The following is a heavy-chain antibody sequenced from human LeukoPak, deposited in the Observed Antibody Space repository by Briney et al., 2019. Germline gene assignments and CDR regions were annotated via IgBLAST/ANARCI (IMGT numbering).Heavy chain of an antibody. CDR1: NGSMNSYY. J-gene: IGHJ3*02. CDR3: ARRVSLYAAFDI. V-gene: IGHV4-4*09. D-gene: IGHD3-16*02. Sequence: SETLSLTCTVANGSMNSYYWNWVRQSPGKGLEWIGRIYNIQYTEYNPSLKSRVSISVDTSKSQFSLNLNSVTAADTAVYSCARRVSLYAAFDIWGLGTLVTVSS. CDR2: IYNIQYT.